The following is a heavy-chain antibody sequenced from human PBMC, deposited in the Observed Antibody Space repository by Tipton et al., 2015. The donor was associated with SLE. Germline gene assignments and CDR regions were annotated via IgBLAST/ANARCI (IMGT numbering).Heavy chain of an antibody. CDR3: ARSYDFWSGYTS. D-gene: IGHD3-3*01. Sequence: TLSLTCAVYGGSFSGYYWSWIRQPPGKGLEWIGEINHSGSTNYNPSLKSRVPISVDTSKNQFSLKLSSVTAADTAVYYCARSYDFWSGYTSWGQGTLVTVSS. V-gene: IGHV4-34*01. J-gene: IGHJ4*02. CDR2: INHSGST. CDR1: GGSFSGYY.